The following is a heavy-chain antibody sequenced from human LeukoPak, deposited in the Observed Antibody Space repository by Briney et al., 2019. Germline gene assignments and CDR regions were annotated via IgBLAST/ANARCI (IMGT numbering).Heavy chain of an antibody. CDR3: ARGYGSGSHWFDP. Sequence: SETLSLTCTVSGGSVSSGSYYWSWIRQPPGKGLEWIGYIYDTGTTVYIPSLKSRVTISVDTSKNQFSLKLSSVTTGDTAVYYCARGYGSGSHWFDPWGQGTLVTVSS. J-gene: IGHJ5*02. CDR2: IYDTGTT. CDR1: GGSVSSGSYY. D-gene: IGHD3-10*01. V-gene: IGHV4-61*01.